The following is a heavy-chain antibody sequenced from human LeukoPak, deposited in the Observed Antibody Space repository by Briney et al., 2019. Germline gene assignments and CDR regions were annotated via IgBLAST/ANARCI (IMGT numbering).Heavy chain of an antibody. CDR3: ARVSSGWHGYLDH. CDR1: GYTFTSYA. J-gene: IGHJ4*02. Sequence: ASVKVSCKASGYTFTSYAMHWVRQAPGQRLEWMGWINAGNGNATYTQKFQDRVTFTRDTSASTAYMDLSSLRSEDTAVYYCARVSSGWHGYLDHWGQGTPVTVSS. V-gene: IGHV1-3*01. D-gene: IGHD6-25*01. CDR2: INAGNGNA.